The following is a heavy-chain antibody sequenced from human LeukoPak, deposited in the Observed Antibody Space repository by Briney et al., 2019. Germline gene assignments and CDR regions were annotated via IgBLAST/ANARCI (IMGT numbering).Heavy chain of an antibody. CDR2: IIPILGIA. J-gene: IGHJ4*02. Sequence: SVKVSCKASGGTFSSYAISWVRQAPGQGLEWMGGIIPILGIANYAQKFQGRVTITADKSTSTAYMELSSLRSEDTAVYHCARDGADIAVAGTRYFDYWGQGTLVTVSS. CDR3: ARDGADIAVAGTRYFDY. V-gene: IGHV1-69*10. D-gene: IGHD6-19*01. CDR1: GGTFSSYA.